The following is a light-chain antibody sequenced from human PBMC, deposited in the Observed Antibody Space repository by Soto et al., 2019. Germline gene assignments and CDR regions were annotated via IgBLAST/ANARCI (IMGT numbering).Light chain of an antibody. V-gene: IGLV2-8*01. CDR3: SSYTSSSTSHVL. Sequence: QSVLTQPPSASGSPGQSVTISCTGTSSDVGAYIFVSWYQQHPGKAPKPMVYDVNRRPPGVPDRFFGSKSGNTASLTVSGLQAEDEADYYCSSYTSSSTSHVLFGGGTKVTV. CDR2: DVN. CDR1: SSDVGAYIF. J-gene: IGLJ2*01.